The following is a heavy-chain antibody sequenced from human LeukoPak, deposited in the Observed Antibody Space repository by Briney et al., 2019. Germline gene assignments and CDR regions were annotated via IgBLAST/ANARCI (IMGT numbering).Heavy chain of an antibody. CDR3: ARDPDGGPDY. Sequence: SETLSLTCAVSGYSISSGYYWGWIRQPPGKGLEWIGSIYHSGSTYYNPSLKSRVTISVETSKNQFSLKLSSVTAADTAVYYCARDPDGGPDYWGQGTLVTVSS. CDR1: GYSISSGYY. D-gene: IGHD3-16*01. V-gene: IGHV4-38-2*02. J-gene: IGHJ4*02. CDR2: IYHSGST.